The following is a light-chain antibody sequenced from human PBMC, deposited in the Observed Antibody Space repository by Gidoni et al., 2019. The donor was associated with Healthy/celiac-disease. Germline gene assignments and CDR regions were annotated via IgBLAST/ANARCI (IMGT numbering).Light chain of an antibody. CDR3: QQYYRYPRT. Sequence: AIRMTQSPASFSASTGDRVAITCRASQGISSYLAWYQQKPGKAPKLLIYAASTLQSGVPSRFSGSGSGTDFTLTISCLQSEDFATYYCQQYYRYPRTFXPXTKVDIK. CDR1: QGISSY. V-gene: IGKV1-8*01. J-gene: IGKJ3*01. CDR2: AAS.